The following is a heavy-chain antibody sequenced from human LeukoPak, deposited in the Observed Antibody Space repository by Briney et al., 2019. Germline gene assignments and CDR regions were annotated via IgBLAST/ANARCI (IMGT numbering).Heavy chain of an antibody. Sequence: ASVKVSRKASGGTFSSYAISWARQAPGQGLEWMGGIIPIFGTANYAQKFQGRVTITADESTSTAYMELSSLRSEDTAVYYCARGQQLPPGWFDPWGQGTLVTVSS. D-gene: IGHD6-13*01. J-gene: IGHJ5*02. V-gene: IGHV1-69*13. CDR1: GGTFSSYA. CDR3: ARGQQLPPGWFDP. CDR2: IIPIFGTA.